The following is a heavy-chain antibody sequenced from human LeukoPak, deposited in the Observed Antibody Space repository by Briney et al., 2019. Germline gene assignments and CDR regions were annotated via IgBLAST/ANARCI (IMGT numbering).Heavy chain of an antibody. Sequence: SETLSLTCAVYGGSFSGYYWSWIRQPPGKGLEWIGEINHSGSTNYNPSLKSRVTISVDTSKNQSSLKLSSVTAADTAVYYCARLFTIFGVVLSKFDPWGQGTLVTVSS. CDR1: GGSFSGYY. CDR3: ARLFTIFGVVLSKFDP. CDR2: INHSGST. J-gene: IGHJ5*02. V-gene: IGHV4-34*01. D-gene: IGHD3-3*01.